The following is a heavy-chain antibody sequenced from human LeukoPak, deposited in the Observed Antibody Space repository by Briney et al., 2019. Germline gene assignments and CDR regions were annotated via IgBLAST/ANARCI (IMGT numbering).Heavy chain of an antibody. V-gene: IGHV4-31*03. CDR2: IYYSGST. J-gene: IGHJ4*02. CDR3: ARCGVVPAGPFDY. Sequence: SETLSLTCTVSGGSISSGGYYWSWIRQHPGKGLEWIGYIYYSGSTYYNPSLKSRVTISVDTSKNQFSLKLSSVAAADTAVYYCARCGVVPAGPFDYWGQGTLVTVSS. CDR1: GGSISSGGYY. D-gene: IGHD2-2*01.